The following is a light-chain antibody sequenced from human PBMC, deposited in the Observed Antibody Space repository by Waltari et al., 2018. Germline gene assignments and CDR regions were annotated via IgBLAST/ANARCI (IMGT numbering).Light chain of an antibody. CDR2: GPS. V-gene: IGKV3-20*01. Sequence: IVSTQSPGTLSLSPGERATISCRASQSVSRSLAWYQQKPGQAPKLLIYGPSTRATGIPDRFTGSGSGTDFSLTISSLEPEDFAIYFCQHYVSLPATFGQGTKVEIK. CDR3: QHYVSLPAT. J-gene: IGKJ1*01. CDR1: QSVSRS.